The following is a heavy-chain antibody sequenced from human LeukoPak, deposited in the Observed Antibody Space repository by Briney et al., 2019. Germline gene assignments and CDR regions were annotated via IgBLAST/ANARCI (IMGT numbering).Heavy chain of an antibody. Sequence: PGGSLRLSCAASGFTFSNAWMSWVRQAPGKGLEWVGRIKSKTDGGTTDYAAPVKGRFTISRDNSKNTLYLQMNSLRAEDTAVYCCAKYSSGMDVWGQGTTVTVSS. CDR3: AKYSSGMDV. CDR2: IKSKTDGGTT. J-gene: IGHJ6*02. V-gene: IGHV3-15*01. CDR1: GFTFSNAW. D-gene: IGHD6-19*01.